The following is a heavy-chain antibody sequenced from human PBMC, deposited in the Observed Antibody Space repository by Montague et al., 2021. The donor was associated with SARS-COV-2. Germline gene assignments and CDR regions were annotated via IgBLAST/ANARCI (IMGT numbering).Heavy chain of an antibody. J-gene: IGHJ4*02. CDR3: ARAFVAAAGTTSFDY. CDR1: GGSFSGYY. CDR2: INHSGST. D-gene: IGHD6-13*01. V-gene: IGHV4-34*01. Sequence: SETLSLTCAVYGGSFSGYYWSWIRQPPGKGLEWIGEINHSGSTNYNPSLKSRVTISVDTSKNQFSLKLSSVTAADTAVYYCARAFVAAAGTTSFDYWGQGTLVTVSS.